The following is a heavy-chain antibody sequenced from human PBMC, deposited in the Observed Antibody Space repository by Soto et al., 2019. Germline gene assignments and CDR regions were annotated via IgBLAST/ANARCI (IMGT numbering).Heavy chain of an antibody. CDR2: MNPNSGNT. Sequence: ASVKVSCKASGYTFTSYDINWVRQATGQGLEWMGWMNPNSGNTGYAQKFQDRVTMTRNTSISTAYMELSSLRSEDTAVYYCARAPIVDTAMFSYYYYYMDVWGKGTTVTVSS. CDR3: ARAPIVDTAMFSYYYYYMDV. D-gene: IGHD5-18*01. CDR1: GYTFTSYD. V-gene: IGHV1-8*01. J-gene: IGHJ6*03.